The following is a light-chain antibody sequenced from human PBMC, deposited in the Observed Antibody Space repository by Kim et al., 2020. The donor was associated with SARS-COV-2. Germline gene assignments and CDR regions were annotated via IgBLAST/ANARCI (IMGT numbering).Light chain of an antibody. CDR3: QQYNNWLYT. Sequence: SVSPCERATLSCRASQSVSSNLAWYQQKPGQAHRLLIYGASTRATGIPARFSGSGSGTEFTLTISSLQSEDFAVYYCQQYNNWLYTFGQGTKLEI. CDR2: GAS. J-gene: IGKJ2*01. CDR1: QSVSSN. V-gene: IGKV3-15*01.